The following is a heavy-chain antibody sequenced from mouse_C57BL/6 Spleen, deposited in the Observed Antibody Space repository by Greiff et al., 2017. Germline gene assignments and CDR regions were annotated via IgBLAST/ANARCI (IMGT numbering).Heavy chain of an antibody. J-gene: IGHJ4*01. CDR3: AHSSGFGDAMDY. D-gene: IGHD3-2*02. Sequence: VQGVESGAELVKPGASVKISCKASGYAFSSYWMNWVKQRPGKGLEWIGQIYPGDGDTNYNGKFKGKATLTADKSSSTAYMQLSSLTSEDSAVYFCAHSSGFGDAMDYWGQGTSVTVSS. CDR2: IYPGDGDT. CDR1: GYAFSSYW. V-gene: IGHV1-80*01.